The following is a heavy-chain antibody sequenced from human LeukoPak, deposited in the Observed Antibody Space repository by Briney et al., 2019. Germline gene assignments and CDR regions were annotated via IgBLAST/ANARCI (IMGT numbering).Heavy chain of an antibody. CDR1: GFTFSSYT. CDR3: ARDGFDFWSGYPTTVDY. D-gene: IGHD3-3*01. V-gene: IGHV3-23*01. CDR2: ISGSGGSI. J-gene: IGHJ4*02. Sequence: GGSLRLSCAASGFTFSSYTMSWVRQSPGKGLEWVSAISGSGGSIYCADSVKGRFTISRDNSNNSLYLQMNSLRAEDTAVYYCARDGFDFWSGYPTTVDYWGQGTLVNVSS.